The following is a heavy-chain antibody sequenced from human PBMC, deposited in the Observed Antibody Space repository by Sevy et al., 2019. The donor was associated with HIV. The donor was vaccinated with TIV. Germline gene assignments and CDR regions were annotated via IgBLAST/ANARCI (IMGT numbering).Heavy chain of an antibody. D-gene: IGHD4-17*01. CDR2: IIPIFGTT. Sequence: ASVKVSCKASGGSFSNYAISWLRQAPGQGLEWMGGIIPIFGTTDYAQKFQGRVTITADESTSTAYMELRSLRSEDTAVYFCARSPRDGDYVVARFSYFDYWGQGTLVTVSS. CDR3: ARSPRDGDYVVARFSYFDY. CDR1: GGSFSNYA. J-gene: IGHJ4*02. V-gene: IGHV1-69*13.